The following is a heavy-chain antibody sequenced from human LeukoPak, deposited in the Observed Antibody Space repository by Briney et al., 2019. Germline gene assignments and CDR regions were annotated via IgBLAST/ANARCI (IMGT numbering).Heavy chain of an antibody. CDR1: GGSISRYY. J-gene: IGHJ6*03. Sequence: PSETLSLTCTVSGGSISRYYRSWIRQPPGKGLESIGYIFYSGCTNYSRSLKSRVSISVDTSKNQFSLMLTSVTAADTSVYYWARADKGRIAAAGYYYYHYMDVWGKGTTVTVSS. CDR2: IFYSGCT. V-gene: IGHV4-59*12. D-gene: IGHD6-13*01. CDR3: ARADKGRIAAAGYYYYHYMDV.